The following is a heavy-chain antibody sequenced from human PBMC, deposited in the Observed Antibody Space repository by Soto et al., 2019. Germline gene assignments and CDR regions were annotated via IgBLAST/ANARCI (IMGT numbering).Heavy chain of an antibody. V-gene: IGHV3-33*01. CDR3: ARGKRDGYNYYYYYYGMDV. CDR2: IWYDGSNK. D-gene: IGHD5-12*01. J-gene: IGHJ6*02. Sequence: WIRQPPGKGLEWVAVIWYDGSNKYYADSVKGRFTISRDNSKNTLYLQMNSLRAEDTAVYYCARGKRDGYNYYYYYYGMDVWGQGTTVTVSS.